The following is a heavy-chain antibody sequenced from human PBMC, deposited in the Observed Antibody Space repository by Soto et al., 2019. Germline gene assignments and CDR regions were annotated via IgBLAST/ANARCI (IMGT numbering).Heavy chain of an antibody. CDR1: GGTFSSYT. CDR2: IIPILGIA. Sequence: QVQLGQSGAEVKKTGSSVKVSCKASGGTFSSYTISWVRQAPGQGLEWMGRIIPILGIANYAQKFQGRVTITADKSTSTAYMELSSLRSEDTAVYYCARVFPDGDYDFDYCRQGTLVTVSS. D-gene: IGHD4-17*01. CDR3: ARVFPDGDYDFDY. J-gene: IGHJ4*02. V-gene: IGHV1-69*02.